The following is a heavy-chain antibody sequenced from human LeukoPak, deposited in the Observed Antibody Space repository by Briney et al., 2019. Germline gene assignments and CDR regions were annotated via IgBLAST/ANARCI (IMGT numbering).Heavy chain of an antibody. V-gene: IGHV1-18*01. CDR2: ISAYNGNT. D-gene: IGHD4-17*01. J-gene: IGHJ4*02. CDR1: GYTFTSCG. Sequence: GASVKVSCKASGYTFTSCGISWVRQAPGQGLEWMGWISAYNGNTNYAQKLQGRVTMTTDTSTSTAYMELRSLRSDDTAVYYCASGHDYGDYGGFDYWGQGTLVTVSS. CDR3: ASGHDYGDYGGFDY.